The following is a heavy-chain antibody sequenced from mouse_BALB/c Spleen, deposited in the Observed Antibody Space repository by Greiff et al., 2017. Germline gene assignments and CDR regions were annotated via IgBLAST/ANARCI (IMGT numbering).Heavy chain of an antibody. CDR2: INPSTGYT. CDR3: ARTGPYYYGSSYGFAY. J-gene: IGHJ3*01. V-gene: IGHV1-7*01. CDR1: GYTFTSYW. Sequence: QVQLQQSGAELAKPGASVKMSCKASGYTFTSYWMHWVKQRPGQGLEWIGYINPSTGYTEYNQKFKDKATLTADKSSSTAYMQQSSLTSEDSAVYYCARTGPYYYGSSYGFAYWGQGTLVTVSA. D-gene: IGHD1-1*01.